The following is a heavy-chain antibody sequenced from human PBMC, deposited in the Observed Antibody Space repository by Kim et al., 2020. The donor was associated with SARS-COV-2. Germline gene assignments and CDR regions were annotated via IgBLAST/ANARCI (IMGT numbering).Heavy chain of an antibody. Sequence: NYAQKFQGRVTITADESTSTAYMELSSLRSEDTAVYYCATSLYSSSWYDYWGQGTLVTVSS. V-gene: IGHV1-69*01. D-gene: IGHD6-13*01. J-gene: IGHJ4*02. CDR3: ATSLYSSSWYDY.